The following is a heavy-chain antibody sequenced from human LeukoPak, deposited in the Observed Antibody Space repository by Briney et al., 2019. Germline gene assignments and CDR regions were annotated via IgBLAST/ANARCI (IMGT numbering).Heavy chain of an antibody. V-gene: IGHV1-46*01. D-gene: IGHD5-18*01. CDR1: GYSFTSYG. J-gene: IGHJ6*03. Sequence: ASVKVSCKASGYSFTSYGINWVRQAPGQGLEWMGIINPSGGSTSYAQKFQGRVTMTRDMSTSTVYMELSSLRSEDTAVYYCARGPPIRGYRYGYDTGYYYSYSMDVWGKGTTVTVSS. CDR2: INPSGGST. CDR3: ARGPPIRGYRYGYDTGYYYSYSMDV.